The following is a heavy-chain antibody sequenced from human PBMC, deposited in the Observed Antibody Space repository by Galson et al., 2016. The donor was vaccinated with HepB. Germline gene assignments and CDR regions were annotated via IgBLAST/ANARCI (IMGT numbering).Heavy chain of an antibody. D-gene: IGHD2-15*01. Sequence: SVKVSCKASGGIFSSYSISWVRQAPGQGLEWMGRFIPVLRIANSAQKFQGRVTITAAKSTNTAYMELSSLRSEDTAVYYCVGYDALGYCSGDKCRGAFDVWGQGTAVTVSA. J-gene: IGHJ3*01. CDR2: FIPVLRIA. V-gene: IGHV1-69*02. CDR3: VGYDALGYCSGDKCRGAFDV. CDR1: GGIFSSYS.